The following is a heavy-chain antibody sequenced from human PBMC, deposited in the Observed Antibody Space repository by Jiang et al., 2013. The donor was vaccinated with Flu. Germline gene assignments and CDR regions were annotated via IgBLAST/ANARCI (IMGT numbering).Heavy chain of an antibody. CDR3: VKPRRYFGAGTFDH. J-gene: IGHJ4*02. D-gene: IGHD3-10*01. CDR1: GDSFASHW. CDR2: IYPGDSVT. V-gene: IGHV5-51*01. Sequence: GAEVKKPGESLEISCTASGDSFASHWIGWVRQMPGRGLEWMGIIYPGDSVTTYSPSFQGQVTFSVDRSISTAYLQWSTLKASDTATYYCVKPRRYFGAGTFDHWGQGTLVTVSS.